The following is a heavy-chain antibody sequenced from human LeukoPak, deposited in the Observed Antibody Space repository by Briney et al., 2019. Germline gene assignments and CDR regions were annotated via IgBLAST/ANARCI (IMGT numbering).Heavy chain of an antibody. CDR1: GGTFSSYA. CDR3: ARGSGYVSAFDI. V-gene: IGHV1-69*01. D-gene: IGHD3-10*01. J-gene: IGHJ3*02. Sequence: GASVKVSCKASGGTFSSYAISWVRQAPGQGLEWMGGIIPIFGTANYAQKFQGRVTITADESTSTAYMELSSLRSEDTAVYYCARGSGYVSAFDIWGQGTMITVSS. CDR2: IIPIFGTA.